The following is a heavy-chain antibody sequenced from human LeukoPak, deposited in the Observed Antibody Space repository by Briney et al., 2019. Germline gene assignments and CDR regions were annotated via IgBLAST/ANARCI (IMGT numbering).Heavy chain of an antibody. CDR1: GYPFTTYE. V-gene: IGHV1-8*01. CDR2: VHPNTGNT. J-gene: IGHJ5*02. CDR3: ARGPRNDP. Sequence: ASVKVSCKTSGYPFTTYEINWVRQAAGQGLEWMGWVHPNTGNTAYAQRFQGRVTMTRDTSISTAYMELSSLTSNDAAVYFCARGPRNDPWGQGTLVTVSS. D-gene: IGHD1-14*01.